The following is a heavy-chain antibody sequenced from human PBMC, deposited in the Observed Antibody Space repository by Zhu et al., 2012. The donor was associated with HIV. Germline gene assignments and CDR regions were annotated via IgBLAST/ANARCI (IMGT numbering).Heavy chain of an antibody. CDR3: ARLLVPAAISSVSFDY. Sequence: QVQLQESGPGLVKPSETLSLTCTVSGGSISSHYWSWIRQPPGKRLEWIGYIYYSGSTNYNPSLKSRLTISVDTSKNQFSLKLTSVTAADTAVYYCARLLVPAAISSVSFDYWGQGTLVHRLL. J-gene: IGHJ4*02. V-gene: IGHV4-59*11. CDR1: GGSISSHY. D-gene: IGHD2-2*02. CDR2: IYYSGST.